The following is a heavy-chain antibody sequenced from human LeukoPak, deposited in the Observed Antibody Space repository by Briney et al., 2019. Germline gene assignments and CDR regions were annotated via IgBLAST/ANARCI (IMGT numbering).Heavy chain of an antibody. Sequence: GASVKVSCKVSGYTLTELSMHRVRQAPGKGLEWMGGFDPEDGETIYAQKFQGRVTMTEDTSTDTAYMELSSLRSEDTAVYYCATGFDSSGYYSSSYYFDYWGQGTLVTVSS. D-gene: IGHD3-22*01. CDR3: ATGFDSSGYYSSSYYFDY. V-gene: IGHV1-24*01. CDR1: GYTLTELS. CDR2: FDPEDGET. J-gene: IGHJ4*02.